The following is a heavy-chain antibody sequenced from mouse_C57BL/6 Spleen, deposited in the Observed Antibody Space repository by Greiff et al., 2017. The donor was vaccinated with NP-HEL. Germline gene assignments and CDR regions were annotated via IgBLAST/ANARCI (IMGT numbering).Heavy chain of an antibody. CDR2: ILPGSGST. CDR1: GYTFTGYW. Sequence: VQLQQSGAELMKPGASVKLSCKATGYTFTGYWIEWVKQRPGHGLEWIGEILPGSGSTNYNEKFKGKATFTADTSSNTAYMQLSSLTTEDSAIYYCAREAPYYYGSSGGYFDVWGTGTTVTVSS. CDR3: AREAPYYYGSSGGYFDV. J-gene: IGHJ1*03. D-gene: IGHD1-1*01. V-gene: IGHV1-9*01.